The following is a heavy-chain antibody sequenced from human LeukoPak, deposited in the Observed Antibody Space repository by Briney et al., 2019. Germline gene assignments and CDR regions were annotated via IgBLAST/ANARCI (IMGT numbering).Heavy chain of an antibody. V-gene: IGHV4-39*01. CDR2: IYYSGST. CDR1: GGSISSSSYY. D-gene: IGHD2-21*01. J-gene: IGHJ4*02. CDR3: AINKWASRDTLLGSDPSNRAFDY. Sequence: PSETLSLTCTVSGGSISSSSYYWGWIRQPPGKGLEWIGSIYYSGSTYYNPSLKSRVTISVDTSKNQFSLKLSSVTAADTAVYYCAINKWASRDTLLGSDPSNRAFDYWGQGTLVTVSS.